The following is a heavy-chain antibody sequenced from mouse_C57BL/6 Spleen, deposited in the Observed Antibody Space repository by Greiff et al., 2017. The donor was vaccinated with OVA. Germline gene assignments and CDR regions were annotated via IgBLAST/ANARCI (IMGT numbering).Heavy chain of an antibody. D-gene: IGHD2-2*01. Sequence: EVKLVESEGGLVQPGSSMKLSCTASGFTFSDYYMAWVRQVPEKGLEWVANINYDGSSTYYLDSLKSRFIISRDNAKNILYLQMSSLKSEDTATYYFARDRGYDVTYFDVWGTGTTVTVSS. CDR1: GFTFSDYY. CDR2: INYDGSST. V-gene: IGHV5-16*01. CDR3: ARDRGYDVTYFDV. J-gene: IGHJ1*03.